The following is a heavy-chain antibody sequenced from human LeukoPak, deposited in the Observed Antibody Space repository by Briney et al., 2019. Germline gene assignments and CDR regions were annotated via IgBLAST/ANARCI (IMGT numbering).Heavy chain of an antibody. D-gene: IGHD4/OR15-4a*01. V-gene: IGHV4-34*01. CDR3: ARGKTMGY. CDR2: INHSGST. J-gene: IGHJ4*02. CDR1: VGSFSGYY. Sequence: SETLSLTCAVYVGSFSGYYWSWIRQPPGKGLEWIGEINHSGSTNYNPSLKSRVTISVDTSKNQFSLKLSSVTAADTAVYYCARGKTMGYWGQGTLVTVSS.